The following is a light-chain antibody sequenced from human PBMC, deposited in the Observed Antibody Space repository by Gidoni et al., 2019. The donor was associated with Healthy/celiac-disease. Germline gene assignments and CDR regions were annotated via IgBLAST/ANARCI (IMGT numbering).Light chain of an antibody. CDR1: QVISNY. V-gene: IGKV1-27*01. Sequence: DIQITPSPSSLSASVGDRVTITCRASQVISNYLAWYQQKPGKVPKLLIYAASTLQSGVPSRFSGSGSGTDFTLTISSLQPEDVATYYCQKYNSAPWTFGQGTKVEIK. J-gene: IGKJ1*01. CDR3: QKYNSAPWT. CDR2: AAS.